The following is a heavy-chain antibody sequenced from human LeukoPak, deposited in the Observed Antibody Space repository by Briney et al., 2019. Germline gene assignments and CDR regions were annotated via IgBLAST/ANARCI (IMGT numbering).Heavy chain of an antibody. CDR3: AREVRGGGTLGY. CDR1: GGSLRSYY. J-gene: IGHJ4*02. Sequence: KPSETLSLTFTVSGGSLRSYYWSWIRQPPGKGLEWIGYIYYSGSTNYNPSLKSRVTISVDTSKNQFSLKLSSVTAADTAVYYCAREVRGGGTLGYWGQGTLVTVSS. V-gene: IGHV4-59*01. CDR2: IYYSGST. D-gene: IGHD2-15*01.